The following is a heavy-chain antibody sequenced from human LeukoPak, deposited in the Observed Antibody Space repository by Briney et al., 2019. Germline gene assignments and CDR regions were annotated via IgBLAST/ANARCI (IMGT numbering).Heavy chain of an antibody. V-gene: IGHV4-34*01. J-gene: IGHJ3*02. CDR1: GGSFSGYC. CDR3: AREAVAGTVNDAFDI. D-gene: IGHD6-19*01. CDR2: INHSGST. Sequence: SETLSLTCAVYGGSFSGYCWSWIRQPPGKGLEWIGEINHSGSTNYNPSLKSRVTISVDTSKNQFSLKLSSVTAADTAVYYCAREAVAGTVNDAFDIWGQGTMVTVSS.